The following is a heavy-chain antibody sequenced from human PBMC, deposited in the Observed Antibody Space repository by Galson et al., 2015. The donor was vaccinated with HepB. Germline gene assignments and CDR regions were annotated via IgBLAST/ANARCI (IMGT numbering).Heavy chain of an antibody. D-gene: IGHD3-3*01. J-gene: IGHJ5*02. Sequence: CAISGDSVSSNSAAWNWIRQSPSRGLEWLGRTYYRSKWYNDYAVSVKSRITINPDTSKNQFSLQLNSVTPEDTAVYYCARIYYDFWSGAIFPNWFDPWGQGTLVTVSS. CDR3: ARIYYDFWSGAIFPNWFDP. CDR1: GDSVSSNSAA. V-gene: IGHV6-1*01. CDR2: TYYRSKWYN.